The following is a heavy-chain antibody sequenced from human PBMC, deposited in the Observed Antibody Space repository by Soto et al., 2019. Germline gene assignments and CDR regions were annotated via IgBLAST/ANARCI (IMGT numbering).Heavy chain of an antibody. CDR2: IFHGGNT. J-gene: IGHJ3*01. D-gene: IGHD2-15*01. Sequence: PSETLSLTCAVSGFFISSGNYWGWIRKPPGKGLEWIGSIFHGGNTYYNPSLKSRVTISVDMSKNQFSLELNSVTAADTAVYYCARARWYDAFDVWGQGTVVTVS. V-gene: IGHV4-38-2*01. CDR3: ARARWYDAFDV. CDR1: GFFISSGNY.